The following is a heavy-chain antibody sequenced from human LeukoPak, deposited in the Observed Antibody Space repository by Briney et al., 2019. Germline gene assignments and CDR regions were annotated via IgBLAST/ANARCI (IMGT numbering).Heavy chain of an antibody. J-gene: IGHJ4*02. Sequence: GGSLRLSCVAPGFAFSDSAMSWLRLTAGKGLEWVSLSRADDYSTYYADSVKGRFTISRDNSKNTMYLQMNSLRAEDTAIYYCASRPSNTWAGPLDFWGQGTLVTVSS. CDR2: SRADDYST. D-gene: IGHD6-13*01. V-gene: IGHV3-23*01. CDR1: GFAFSDSA. CDR3: ASRPSNTWAGPLDF.